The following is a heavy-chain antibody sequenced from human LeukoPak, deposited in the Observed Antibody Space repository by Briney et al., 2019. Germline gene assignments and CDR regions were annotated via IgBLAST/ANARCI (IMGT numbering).Heavy chain of an antibody. J-gene: IGHJ4*02. CDR1: GFTFSSYE. CDR2: ISSSGSTI. D-gene: IGHD3-22*01. Sequence: GGSLRLSCAASGFTFSSYEMNWVRQAPGKGLEWVSYISSSGSTIYYADSVKGRFTISRDNAKNSLYLQMNSLRAEDTAVYYCASPSLGTYYYDSSGYYYTKNYPTPFDYWGQGTLVTVSS. V-gene: IGHV3-48*03. CDR3: ASPSLGTYYYDSSGYYYTKNYPTPFDY.